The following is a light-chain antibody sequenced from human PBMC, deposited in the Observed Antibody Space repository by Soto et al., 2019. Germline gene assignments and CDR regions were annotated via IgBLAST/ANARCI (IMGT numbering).Light chain of an antibody. Sequence: QSALTQPPSASGSPGQSVTISCTGTKSDIGVYDFVSWYQQHPGKAPRLIIYEVVQRPSGVPDRFSGSKSGNTASLTVSGLQAADEVDYFCKSYAGSNTYVFGSGTKLTVL. CDR3: KSYAGSNTYV. CDR1: KSDIGVYDF. J-gene: IGLJ1*01. V-gene: IGLV2-8*01. CDR2: EVV.